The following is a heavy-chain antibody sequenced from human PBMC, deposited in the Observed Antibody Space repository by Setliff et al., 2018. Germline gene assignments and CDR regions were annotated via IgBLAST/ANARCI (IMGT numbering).Heavy chain of an antibody. V-gene: IGHV1-18*01. CDR1: GYTFTSSG. Sequence: GASVKVSCKASGYTFTSSGISWVRQAPGQGLEWMGWISVYNGYIVYAQKLQGRVTMTRDTSTSTVYMELSSLRTEDTAVYYCARGYYDSYARYYVVGDYWGQGTPVTVSS. J-gene: IGHJ4*02. CDR3: ARGYYDSYARYYVVGDY. D-gene: IGHD3-22*01. CDR2: ISVYNGYI.